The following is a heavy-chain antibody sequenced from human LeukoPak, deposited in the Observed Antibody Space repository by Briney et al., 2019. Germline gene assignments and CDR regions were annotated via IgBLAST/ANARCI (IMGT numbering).Heavy chain of an antibody. CDR1: GGSFSGYY. Sequence: SETLSLTCAVYGGSFSGYYWSWIRQPPGKGLEWIGEINHSGSTNHNPSLKSRVTISVDTSKNQFSLKLSSVTAADTAVYYCARGRWHYGSSVGWFDPWGQGTLVTVSS. CDR2: INHSGST. J-gene: IGHJ5*02. CDR3: ARGRWHYGSSVGWFDP. V-gene: IGHV4-34*01. D-gene: IGHD3-10*01.